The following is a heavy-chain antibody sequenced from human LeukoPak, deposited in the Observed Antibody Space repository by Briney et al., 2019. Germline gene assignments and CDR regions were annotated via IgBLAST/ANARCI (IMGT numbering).Heavy chain of an antibody. CDR2: ISPYNGNT. CDR1: GYIFTNFG. D-gene: IGHD3-22*01. CDR3: ARDAILSYYSDGSAYHGFDF. Sequence: ASVKVSRNSSGYIFTNFGVSWVRQAPGQGLEWMGWISPYNGNTYSAQKFQGRVTRTTDTPTNTAYMDLRSLRSDDTAMDYCARDAILSYYSDGSAYHGFDFWGQGTLVTVSP. J-gene: IGHJ4*02. V-gene: IGHV1-18*01.